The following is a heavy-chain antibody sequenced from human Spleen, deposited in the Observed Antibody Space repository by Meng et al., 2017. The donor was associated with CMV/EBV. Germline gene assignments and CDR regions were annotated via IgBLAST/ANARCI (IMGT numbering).Heavy chain of an antibody. Sequence: LSLTCAASRFTFSACYMSWIRQAPGKGLASCSDLSDRGTTINYADSAKGRLTLSRDNAKKSLYLHMNSLRADDAAVYSCARGGGDINVVLLPAAYVWGRGATVTVSS. CDR2: LSDRGTTI. J-gene: IGHJ6*02. D-gene: IGHD2-2*01. V-gene: IGHV3-11*01. CDR1: RFTFSACY. CDR3: ARGGGDINVVLLPAAYV.